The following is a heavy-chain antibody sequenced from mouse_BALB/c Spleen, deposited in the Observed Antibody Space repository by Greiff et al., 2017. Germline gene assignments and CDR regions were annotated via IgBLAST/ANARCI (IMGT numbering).Heavy chain of an antibody. Sequence: VKLQESGAELARPGASVKMSCKASGYTFTSYTMHWVKQRPGQGLEWIGYINPSSGYTNYNQKFKDKATLTADKSSSTAYMQLSSLTSEDSAVYYWARSEAARPYAMDYWGQGTSVTVSS. J-gene: IGHJ4*01. D-gene: IGHD3-1*01. CDR1: GYTFTSYT. CDR3: ARSEAARPYAMDY. CDR2: INPSSGYT. V-gene: IGHV1-4*01.